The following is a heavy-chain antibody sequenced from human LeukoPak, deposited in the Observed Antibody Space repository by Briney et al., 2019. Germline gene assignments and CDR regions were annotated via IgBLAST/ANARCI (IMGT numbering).Heavy chain of an antibody. V-gene: IGHV3-23*01. CDR1: GFTFSTYA. CDR2: FTGGEGIT. D-gene: IGHD6-19*01. Sequence: GGSLRLSCAASGFTFSTYAMSWVRQAPGNGLEWVSTFTGGEGITHYADSVKGRFTISRDNSKNTLYLQMNSLRVEDTAVSYCAKDMGRGWCYFDYWGQGTLVTVSS. CDR3: AKDMGRGWCYFDY. J-gene: IGHJ4*02.